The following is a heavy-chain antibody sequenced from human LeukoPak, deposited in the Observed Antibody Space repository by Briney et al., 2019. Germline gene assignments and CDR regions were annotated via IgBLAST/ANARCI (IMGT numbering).Heavy chain of an antibody. CDR1: GYTFNSHG. J-gene: IGHJ5*02. D-gene: IGHD4-23*01. Sequence: ASVKVSCKSSGYTFNSHGISWVRQAPGQGLEWMGIINPSGGSTSYAQKFQGRVTMTRDMSTSTDYMELSSLRSEDTAVYYCARDNSVEDTAWWFDPWGQGTLVTVSS. V-gene: IGHV1-46*02. CDR3: ARDNSVEDTAWWFDP. CDR2: INPSGGST.